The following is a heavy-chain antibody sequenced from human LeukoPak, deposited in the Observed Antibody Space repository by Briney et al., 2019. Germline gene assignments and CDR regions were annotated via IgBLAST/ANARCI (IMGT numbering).Heavy chain of an antibody. CDR1: GCTISSYY. CDR2: IYSSRST. Sequence: SETLSLTCAASGCTISSYYRSWIRQPPGKGLEWIWVIYSSRSTYYNSSLKSRVTISVDTSKNQFSSKLSSVSAADAAVFYCARVRGATGGYFDFWGRGTLVTVSS. J-gene: IGHJ2*01. V-gene: IGHV4-59*01. CDR3: ARVRGATGGYFDF. D-gene: IGHD1-26*01.